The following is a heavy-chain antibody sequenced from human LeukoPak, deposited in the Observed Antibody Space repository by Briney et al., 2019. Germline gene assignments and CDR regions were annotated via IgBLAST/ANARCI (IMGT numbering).Heavy chain of an antibody. CDR1: GGTFSSYA. Sequence: SVKASCKASGGTFSSYAISWVRQAPGQGLEWMGRIIPIFGTANYAQKFQGRVTITTDESTSTAYMELSSLRSEDTAVYYCASISSGRTSTTVTTGGDYWGQGTLVTVSS. V-gene: IGHV1-69*05. CDR3: ASISSGRTSTTVTTGGDY. D-gene: IGHD4-17*01. CDR2: IIPIFGTA. J-gene: IGHJ4*02.